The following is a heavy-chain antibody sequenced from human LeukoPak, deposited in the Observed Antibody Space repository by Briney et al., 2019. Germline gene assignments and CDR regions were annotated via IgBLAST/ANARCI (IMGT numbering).Heavy chain of an antibody. CDR3: ARGDGNWFDP. J-gene: IGHJ5*02. D-gene: IGHD2-21*02. CDR1: GFTFSSYS. Sequence: GGSLRLPCAASGFTFSSYSMNWVRQAPGKGLEWVSSISSSSSYIYYADSVKGRFTISRDNAKNSLYLQMNSLRAEDTAVYYYARGDGNWFDPWGQGTLVTVSS. V-gene: IGHV3-21*01. CDR2: ISSSSSYI.